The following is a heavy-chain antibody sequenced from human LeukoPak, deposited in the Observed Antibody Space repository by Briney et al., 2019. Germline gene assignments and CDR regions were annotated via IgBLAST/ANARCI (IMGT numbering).Heavy chain of an antibody. Sequence: GGSLRLSCAASGFTFSSYSMNWVRQAPGKGLEWVSYISSSSSTIYYADSVKGRFTISRDNAKNSLYLQMNSLRAEDTAVYYCAKDNPMVRGVIVYWGQGTLVTVSS. CDR1: GFTFSSYS. J-gene: IGHJ4*02. CDR2: ISSSSSTI. D-gene: IGHD3-10*01. CDR3: AKDNPMVRGVIVY. V-gene: IGHV3-48*04.